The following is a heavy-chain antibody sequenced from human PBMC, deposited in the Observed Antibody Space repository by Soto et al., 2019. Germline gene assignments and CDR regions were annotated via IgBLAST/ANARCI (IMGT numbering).Heavy chain of an antibody. J-gene: IGHJ6*02. CDR2: INPNSGGT. V-gene: IGHV1-2*04. Sequence: GASVKVSCKASGYTFIGYYIPWVRQAPGQGREWMGCINPNSGGTNYAQRFQGWVTMTRDRSISTAYMELSRLKSDDTAVYYCARVGGGLASLGYYGMDVWGQGTTVTVSS. D-gene: IGHD3-10*01. CDR1: GYTFIGYY. CDR3: ARVGGGLASLGYYGMDV.